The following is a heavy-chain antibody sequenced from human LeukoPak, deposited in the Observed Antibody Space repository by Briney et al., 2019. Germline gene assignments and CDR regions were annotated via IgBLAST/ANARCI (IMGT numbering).Heavy chain of an antibody. D-gene: IGHD3-9*01. CDR3: ARHYYDILTGPDY. J-gene: IGHJ4*02. CDR1: GYTFTSYA. V-gene: IGHV1-46*01. CDR2: INPSDDST. Sequence: ASVKVSCKASGYTFTSYAISWVRQAPGQGLEWMGIINPSDDSTRYAQKFQGRVTMTKDTSTNTVYMHLSSLSSDDTAVYYCARHYYDILTGPDYRGQGTLVTVSS.